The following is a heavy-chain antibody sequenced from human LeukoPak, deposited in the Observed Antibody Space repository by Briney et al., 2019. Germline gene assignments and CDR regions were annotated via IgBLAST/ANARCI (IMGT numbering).Heavy chain of an antibody. CDR2: IYSGGST. Sequence: GGSLRLSCAASGFTFSSYGMHWVRQAPGKGLEWVSVIYSGGSTYYADSVKGRFTISRDNSKNTLYLQMNSLRAEDTAVYYCARSSSPWYYYDSSGYMFDYWGQGTLVTVSS. CDR1: GFTFSSYG. J-gene: IGHJ4*02. CDR3: ARSSSPWYYYDSSGYMFDY. V-gene: IGHV3-NL1*01. D-gene: IGHD3-22*01.